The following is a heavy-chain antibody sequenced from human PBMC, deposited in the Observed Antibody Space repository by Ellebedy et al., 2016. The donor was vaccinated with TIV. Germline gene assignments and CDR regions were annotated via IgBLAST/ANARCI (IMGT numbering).Heavy chain of an antibody. Sequence: GGSLRLSCAASGFTFRSYGLHWVRQAPGKGLEWVSVIYSAGDTYYAESVKGRFIISRDNSKNTVDLQMNSLRAGDTAVYYCTRAEMTTRYASWGQGTLVTVSS. CDR2: IYSAGDT. D-gene: IGHD4-11*01. J-gene: IGHJ5*02. CDR1: GFTFRSYG. CDR3: TRAEMTTRYAS. V-gene: IGHV3-66*01.